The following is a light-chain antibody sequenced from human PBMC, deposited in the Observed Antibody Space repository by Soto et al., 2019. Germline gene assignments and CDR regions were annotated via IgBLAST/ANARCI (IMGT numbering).Light chain of an antibody. CDR1: SSNIGSNT. J-gene: IGLJ2*01. Sequence: QLVLTQPPSASGTPGQRVTISCSGSSSNIGSNTVNWYQQLPGTAPKLLIYSNNQRPSGVPDRFSASKSGASASLAISGLQSEDEADYYCAAWDDSLNGVVFGGGTKLTV. CDR2: SNN. V-gene: IGLV1-44*01. CDR3: AAWDDSLNGVV.